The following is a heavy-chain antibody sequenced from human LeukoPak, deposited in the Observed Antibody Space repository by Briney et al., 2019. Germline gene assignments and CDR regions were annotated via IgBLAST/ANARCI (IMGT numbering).Heavy chain of an antibody. CDR3: TRDLLSYLKNPFDY. Sequence: GSVKVSCKASGYTFTCYYMHWVRQAPGQGLEWMGWINPNSGGTNYAQKFQGRVTMTRDTSISTAYMELSRLRSDDTAVYYCTRDLLSYLKNPFDYWGQGTLVTVSS. J-gene: IGHJ4*02. CDR1: GYTFTCYY. CDR2: INPNSGGT. V-gene: IGHV1-2*02. D-gene: IGHD1-26*01.